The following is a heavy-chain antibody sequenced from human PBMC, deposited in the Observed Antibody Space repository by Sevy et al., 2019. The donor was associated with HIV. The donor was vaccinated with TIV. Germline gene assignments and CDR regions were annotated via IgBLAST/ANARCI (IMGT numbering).Heavy chain of an antibody. CDR2: ISSSATLI. D-gene: IGHD4-17*01. CDR1: GFLFGSYE. J-gene: IGHJ4*02. V-gene: IGHV3-48*03. CDR3: TGDLPPSATTVAHFDY. Sequence: GGSLRLSCAASGFLFGSYEMNWVRQIPGKGLECISFISSSATLIYYGDSVRGRFTISRDNAKNSLYLQMNSLRAEDTGVYYCTGDLPPSATTVAHFDYWGQGSLVTVSS.